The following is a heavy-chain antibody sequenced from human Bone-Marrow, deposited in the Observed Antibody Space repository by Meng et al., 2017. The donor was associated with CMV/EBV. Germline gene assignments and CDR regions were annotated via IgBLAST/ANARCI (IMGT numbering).Heavy chain of an antibody. D-gene: IGHD3-3*01. CDR2: ISSSSSYI. CDR3: ARWDITIFGVVWYYFAD. CDR1: GFTFSSYS. J-gene: IGHJ4*02. Sequence: GESLKISCAASGFTFSSYSMNWVRQAPGKGLEWVSSISSSSSYIYYADSVKGRFTISRDNAKNSLYQQMNSLRAEDTAVYYCARWDITIFGVVWYYFADWGPGKLVNVSS. V-gene: IGHV3-21*01.